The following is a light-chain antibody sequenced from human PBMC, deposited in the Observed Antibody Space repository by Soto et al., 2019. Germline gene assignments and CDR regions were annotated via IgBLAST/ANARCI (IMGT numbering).Light chain of an antibody. Sequence: QSALTQPASVSGSPGQSITISCTGTSSDVGGYNYVSWYQQHPGKAPNLIIFDVSNRPSGVSNRFSGSKSCNSASLTISGLQAEEEADYYCSSYTGSNTPVVFGGGTKLTVL. J-gene: IGLJ2*01. CDR2: DVS. V-gene: IGLV2-14*01. CDR1: SSDVGGYNY. CDR3: SSYTGSNTPVV.